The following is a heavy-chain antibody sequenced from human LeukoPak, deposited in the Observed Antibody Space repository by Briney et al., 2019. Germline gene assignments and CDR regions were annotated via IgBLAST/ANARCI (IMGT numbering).Heavy chain of an antibody. V-gene: IGHV4-39*07. CDR1: GGSISSSSYY. Sequence: SETLSLTCTVSGGSISSSSYYWGWIRQPPGKGLEWIGSIYYSGSTYYNPSLKSRVTISLDTSKSRFSVKLSSVNVADTAVYYCAREGPLGQPVAWGQGTLVTVSS. J-gene: IGHJ5*02. CDR2: IYYSGST. CDR3: AREGPLGQPVA. D-gene: IGHD6-6*01.